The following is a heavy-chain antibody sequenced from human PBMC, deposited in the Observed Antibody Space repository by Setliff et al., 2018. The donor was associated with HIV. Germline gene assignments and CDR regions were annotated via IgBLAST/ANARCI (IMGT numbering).Heavy chain of an antibody. CDR1: GFTFSSYS. Sequence: GGSLRLSCAASGFTFSSYSMNWVRQAPGKGLEWVTVISYDESNKYYGDSVKGRFTISRDNSKNTLYLQMNSLRAEDTAVYYCARGPNRYSGTYSYYYYMDVWGKGTTVTVSS. CDR2: ISYDESNK. D-gene: IGHD1-26*01. V-gene: IGHV3-30*05. J-gene: IGHJ6*03. CDR3: ARGPNRYSGTYSYYYYMDV.